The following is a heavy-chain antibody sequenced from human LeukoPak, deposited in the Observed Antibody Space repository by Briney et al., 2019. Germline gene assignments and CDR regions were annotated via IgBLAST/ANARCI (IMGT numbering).Heavy chain of an antibody. V-gene: IGHV4-39*01. CDR2: IYYSGTT. D-gene: IGHD3-10*01. Sequence: PSETLSLTCTVSGGSISSSNYYWGWIRQPPGKELEWIGTIYYSGTTYYNPSLESRVTISEDTSKNQFSLTLRSVTAADTAVYYCARQISDYYYYYMDVWGKGTTVTVSS. CDR3: ARQISDYYYYYMDV. CDR1: GGSISSSNYY. J-gene: IGHJ6*03.